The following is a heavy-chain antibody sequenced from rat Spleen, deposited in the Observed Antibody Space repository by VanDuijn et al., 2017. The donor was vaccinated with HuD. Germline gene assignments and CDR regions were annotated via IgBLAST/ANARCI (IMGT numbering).Heavy chain of an antibody. Sequence: EVQLVESGGGLVQPGRSLKLSCAASGFTFSNYGLHWIRQAPTKGLEWVAYISAGGDNTYYRDSVKGRFTISRDNAKSTVYLEMDSLRSEDTATYYCARQFGAAGVMDVWGQGASVTVSS. D-gene: IGHD1-2*01. CDR3: ARQFGAAGVMDV. CDR1: GFTFSNYG. V-gene: IGHV5-19*01. J-gene: IGHJ4*01. CDR2: ISAGGDNT.